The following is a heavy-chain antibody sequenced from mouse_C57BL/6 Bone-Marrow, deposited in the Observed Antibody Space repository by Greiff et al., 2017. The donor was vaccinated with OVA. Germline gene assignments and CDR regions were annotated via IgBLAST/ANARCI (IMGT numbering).Heavy chain of an antibody. J-gene: IGHJ2*01. D-gene: IGHD2-5*01. V-gene: IGHV14-2*01. CDR3: ARDYSNYPYYFDN. Sequence: VQLQQSGAELVKPGASVKLSCTASGFNIKDYYMHWVKQRTEQGLEWIGRLDPEDGETKYAPKFQGKATITADTSTNTAYLQLSSLTSEDTTVYYCARDYSNYPYYFDNWGQGTTLTVSS. CDR2: LDPEDGET. CDR1: GFNIKDYY.